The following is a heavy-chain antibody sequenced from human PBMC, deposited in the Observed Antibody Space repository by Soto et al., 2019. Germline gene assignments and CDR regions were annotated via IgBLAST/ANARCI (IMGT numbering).Heavy chain of an antibody. CDR2: IKTETESGTT. D-gene: IGHD2-15*01. V-gene: IGHV3-15*01. J-gene: IGHJ6*03. CDR3: TAPGSHCSGGRCYGTYFYYMDV. CDR1: GFTFSYAW. Sequence: GGSLRLSCAASGFTFSYAWMSWVRQAPGKGLEWVGRIKTETESGTTDYAAPVKGRFTVSRDDSKNTLYLQMNNLKTEDTAVYYCTAPGSHCSGGRCYGTYFYYMDVWGKGTTVTVSS.